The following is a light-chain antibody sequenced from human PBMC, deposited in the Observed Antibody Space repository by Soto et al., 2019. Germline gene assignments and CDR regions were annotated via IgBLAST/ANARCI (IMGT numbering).Light chain of an antibody. Sequence: ETVMTQSPDTLSVSPGESATLSCRASQDVSTNLAWFHQKPGQTPRLVLYWASKRATGIPARFSGSGSGRHFTLATSSLQSDDFGVYYCQHYNNWPPYSVGQGTKVEIK. J-gene: IGKJ2*03. V-gene: IGKV3-15*01. CDR2: WAS. CDR3: QHYNNWPPYS. CDR1: QDVSTN.